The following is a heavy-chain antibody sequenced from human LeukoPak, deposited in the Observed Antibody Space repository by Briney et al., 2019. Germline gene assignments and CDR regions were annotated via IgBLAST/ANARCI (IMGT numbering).Heavy chain of an antibody. CDR1: GFTFSNYG. Sequence: GGSLRLSCAASGFTFSNYGMHWVRQAPGKGLEWVAVIWFDGSDKYYADSVKGRFTISRDNSENTLYVQMNSLRVEDMAVYYCAKGVCGGSCYFDYWGQGTLVTVSS. CDR2: IWFDGSDK. V-gene: IGHV3-30*02. D-gene: IGHD2-15*01. J-gene: IGHJ4*02. CDR3: AKGVCGGSCYFDY.